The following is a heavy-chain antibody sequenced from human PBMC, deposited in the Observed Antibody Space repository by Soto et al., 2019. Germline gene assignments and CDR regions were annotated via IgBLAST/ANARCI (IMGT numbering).Heavy chain of an antibody. D-gene: IGHD4-4*01. Sequence: QVQLVESGGGVVQPGRSLRLSCTASGFTFSSYGMNWVRQAPGKGLEWVAIIWYDGSNKYYADSVKGRFIISKDNSKNTLYLQMNSLRAEDTAVYYCARESGNTVTKSLGRNDCWGQGTLVTVSS. CDR3: ARESGNTVTKSLGRNDC. CDR2: IWYDGSNK. V-gene: IGHV3-33*01. CDR1: GFTFSSYG. J-gene: IGHJ4*02.